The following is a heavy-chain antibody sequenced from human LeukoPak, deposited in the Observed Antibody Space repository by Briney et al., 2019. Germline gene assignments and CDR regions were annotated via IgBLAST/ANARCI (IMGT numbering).Heavy chain of an antibody. CDR3: ALGYDILTGRFDY. V-gene: IGHV3-21*01. J-gene: IGHJ4*02. CDR1: GFTFSSYS. D-gene: IGHD3-9*01. Sequence: GGSLRLSCAASGFTFSSYSMNWVRQAPGKGLEWVSSISSSSSYIYYADSVKGRFTISRDNAKNSLYLQMNSLRAEDTAVYYCALGYDILTGRFDYWGQGTLVTVSS. CDR2: ISSSSSYI.